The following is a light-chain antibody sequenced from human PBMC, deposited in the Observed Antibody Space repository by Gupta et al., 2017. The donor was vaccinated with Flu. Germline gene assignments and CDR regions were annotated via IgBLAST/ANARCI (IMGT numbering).Light chain of an antibody. CDR1: QRVTSY. CDR2: DAS. CDR3: LQRSAWAIT. Sequence: VLTQSPASLSLSPGERAILSCRASQRVTSYLAWYQQKPGQPPRPLIFDASNRAPGVPARFTGSGSETDFTLTITSLEPQDSAVYYCLQRSAWAITFGPGTRLEI. V-gene: IGKV3-11*01. J-gene: IGKJ5*01.